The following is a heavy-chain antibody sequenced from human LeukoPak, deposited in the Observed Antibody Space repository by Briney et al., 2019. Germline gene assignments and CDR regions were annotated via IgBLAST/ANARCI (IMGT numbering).Heavy chain of an antibody. CDR1: GFTFSSYS. Sequence: GGSLRLSCAASGFTFSSYSMNWVRQAPGKGLEWVSYISSSSSTIYYADSVKGRFTISRDNAKNSLYLQMNSLRAEDTAVYYCAKDSPPYSSSFYYYFDYWGQGTLVTVSS. CDR3: AKDSPPYSSSFYYYFDY. D-gene: IGHD6-13*01. V-gene: IGHV3-48*04. J-gene: IGHJ4*02. CDR2: ISSSSSTI.